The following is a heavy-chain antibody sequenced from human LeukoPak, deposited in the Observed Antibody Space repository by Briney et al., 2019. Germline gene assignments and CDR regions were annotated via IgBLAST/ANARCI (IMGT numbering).Heavy chain of an antibody. Sequence: GGSLRLSCAASGFTFSNYAMSWVRQAPGKGLEWVSSISGSGTYYADSVKGRFTISRDNSKNTLYLQMNSLRAEDTAVYYCARDLGKETNAGDDYWGQGTLVTVSS. CDR1: GFTFSNYA. D-gene: IGHD1-26*01. V-gene: IGHV3-23*01. CDR3: ARDLGKETNAGDDY. CDR2: ISGSGT. J-gene: IGHJ4*02.